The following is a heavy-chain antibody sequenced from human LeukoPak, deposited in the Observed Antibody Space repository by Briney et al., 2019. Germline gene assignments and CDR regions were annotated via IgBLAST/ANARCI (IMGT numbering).Heavy chain of an antibody. D-gene: IGHD7-27*01. CDR1: GGSISSGSYY. J-gene: IGHJ4*02. V-gene: IGHV4-61*02. Sequence: PSQTLSLTCTVSGGSISSGSYYWSWIRQPAGKGLEWIGRIYTRGSTNYNPSLKSRVTISVDTSKNQFSLKLSSVTAADTAVYYCATETGDGDYWGQGTLVTVSS. CDR3: ATETGDGDY. CDR2: IYTRGST.